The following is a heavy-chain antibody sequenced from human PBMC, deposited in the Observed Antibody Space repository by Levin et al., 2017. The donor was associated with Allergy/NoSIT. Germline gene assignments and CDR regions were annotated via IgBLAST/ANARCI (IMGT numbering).Heavy chain of an antibody. V-gene: IGHV4-61*01. CDR2: IYYSGST. CDR3: ARDGGRAAGWFDP. CDR1: GGSVSSGSYY. J-gene: IGHJ5*02. D-gene: IGHD1-26*01. Sequence: SETLSLTCTVSGGSVSSGSYYWSWIRQPPGKGLEWIGYIYYSGSTNYNPSLKSRVTISVDTSKNQFSLKLSSVTAADTAVYYCARDGGRAAGWFDPWGQGTLVTVSS.